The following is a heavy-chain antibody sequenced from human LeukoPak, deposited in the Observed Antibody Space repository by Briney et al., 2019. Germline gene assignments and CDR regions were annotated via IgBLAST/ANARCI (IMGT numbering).Heavy chain of an antibody. CDR3: ARSSGTGTFSY. CDR1: GFSVSNSY. D-gene: IGHD6-25*01. Sequence: GSLRLSCAASGFSVSNSYMSWVRQPPGKGLEWIGSVYYGRSPYFNPSLESRAAISVDTSKNHFSLKMSSVTAADTAVYYCARSSGTGTFSYWGQGTLVTVSS. J-gene: IGHJ4*02. CDR2: VYYGRSP. V-gene: IGHV4-39*02.